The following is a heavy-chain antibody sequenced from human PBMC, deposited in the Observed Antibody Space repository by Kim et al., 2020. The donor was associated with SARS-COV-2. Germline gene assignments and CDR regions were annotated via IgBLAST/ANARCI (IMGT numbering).Heavy chain of an antibody. Sequence: YIYYADTVKGRLPISGDSAKNSLYLQMNSLRAEDTAVYYCARGYKSTVGYWGQGTLVTVSS. J-gene: IGHJ4*02. V-gene: IGHV3-21*01. D-gene: IGHD1-20*01. CDR2: YI. CDR3: ARGYKSTVGY.